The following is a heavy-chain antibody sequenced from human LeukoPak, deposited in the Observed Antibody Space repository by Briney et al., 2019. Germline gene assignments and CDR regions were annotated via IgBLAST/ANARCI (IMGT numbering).Heavy chain of an antibody. CDR3: ARINSIAAAILDY. V-gene: IGHV4-61*01. J-gene: IGHJ4*02. CDR2: IYYSGST. D-gene: IGHD6-13*01. Sequence: SETLSPTCTVSGGSVSSGSYYWSWIRQPPGKGLEWIGYIYYSGSTNYNPSLKSRVTISVDTSKNQFSLKLSSVTAADTAVYYCARINSIAAAILDYWGQGTLVTVSS. CDR1: GGSVSSGSYY.